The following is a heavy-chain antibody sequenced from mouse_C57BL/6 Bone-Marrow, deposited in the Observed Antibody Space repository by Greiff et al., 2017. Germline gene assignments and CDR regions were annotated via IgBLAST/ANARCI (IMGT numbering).Heavy chain of an antibody. Sequence: GGGLVQPKGSLKLSCAASGFSFNTHAMNLVCQAPGKGLEWVARIRSKSINYVTYYADSVKDRFTISRDDSESMLYLQMNNLKTEDTAMYYCVRLTYYYGMDYWGQGTSVTVSA. CDR2: IRSKSINYVT. J-gene: IGHJ4*01. CDR3: VRLTYYYGMDY. V-gene: IGHV10-1*01. D-gene: IGHD1-1*01. CDR1: GFSFNTHA.